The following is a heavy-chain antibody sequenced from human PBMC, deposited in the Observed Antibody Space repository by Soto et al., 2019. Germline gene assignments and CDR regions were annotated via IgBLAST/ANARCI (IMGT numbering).Heavy chain of an antibody. V-gene: IGHV4-61*01. Sequence: SETLSLTCTVSGGSVSSGSYYWSWIRQPPGKGLEWIGYIYYSGSTNYNPSLKSRVTISVDTSKNQFSLKLSSVTAADTAVYYCARDHYYDSSGPYPRAGLDPWGPGTLVTVSS. D-gene: IGHD3-22*01. CDR2: IYYSGST. J-gene: IGHJ5*02. CDR1: GGSVSSGSYY. CDR3: ARDHYYDSSGPYPRAGLDP.